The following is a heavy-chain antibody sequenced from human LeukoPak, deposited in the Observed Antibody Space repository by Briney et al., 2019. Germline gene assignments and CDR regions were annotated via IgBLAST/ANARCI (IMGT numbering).Heavy chain of an antibody. V-gene: IGHV5-51*01. CDR1: GYSFTSYW. D-gene: IGHD2-15*01. CDR2: IYPGDSDT. CDR3: ASTCSGGSCPASNDAFDI. Sequence: GESLKISCKDSGYSFTSYWIGWVRQMPGKGLEWMGIIYPGDSDTRYSPSFQGQVTISADKSISTAYLQWSSLKASDTAMYYCASTCSGGSCPASNDAFDIWGQGTMVTVSS. J-gene: IGHJ3*02.